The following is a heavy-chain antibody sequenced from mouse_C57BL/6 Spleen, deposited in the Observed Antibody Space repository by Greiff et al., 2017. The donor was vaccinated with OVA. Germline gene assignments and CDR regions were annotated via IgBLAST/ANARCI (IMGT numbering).Heavy chain of an antibody. CDR1: GYTFTSYW. Sequence: QVQLQQPGAELVKPGASVQLSCKASGYTFTSYWMQWVKQRPGQGLEWIGEIDPSDSYTNYTQKFKGKATLTVDTSSSTAYMQLSSLTSEDSAVYYCASNYGAYWGQGTLVTVSA. V-gene: IGHV1-50*01. CDR2: IDPSDSYT. CDR3: ASNYGAY. D-gene: IGHD1-1*01. J-gene: IGHJ3*01.